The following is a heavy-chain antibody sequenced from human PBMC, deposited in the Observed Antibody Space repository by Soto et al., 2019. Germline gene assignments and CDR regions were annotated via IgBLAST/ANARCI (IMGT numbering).Heavy chain of an antibody. D-gene: IGHD2-21*02. J-gene: IGHJ6*03. V-gene: IGHV3-30*18. CDR2: ISYDGTNK. Sequence: QVQLVESGGGEVQPGRSLTISCAASGFTFSTYGMHWVRQTPGKGLERVAVISYDGTNKFYSDSVKGRFTISRDNFKNTLTLQMNSLGADDTAVYSCAKDLQSYGDYDYYCY. CDR1: GFTFSTYG. CDR3: AKDLQSYGDYDYYCY.